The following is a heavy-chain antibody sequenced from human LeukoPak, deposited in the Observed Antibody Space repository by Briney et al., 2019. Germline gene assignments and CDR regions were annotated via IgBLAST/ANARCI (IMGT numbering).Heavy chain of an antibody. CDR2: ISRSTSYI. CDR3: ARENSGSYYQFDC. D-gene: IGHD1-26*01. Sequence: GGSLRLSCAASGFTFSSYEMNWVRQAPGKGLEWVSSISRSTSYIYYADSVKGRFTISRDNAKNSLYLQMNSLRPEDTAVYYRARENSGSYYQFDCWGQGTLVTVSS. V-gene: IGHV3-21*01. CDR1: GFTFSSYE. J-gene: IGHJ4*02.